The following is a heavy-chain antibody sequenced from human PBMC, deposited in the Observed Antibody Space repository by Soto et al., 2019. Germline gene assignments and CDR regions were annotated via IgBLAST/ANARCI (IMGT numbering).Heavy chain of an antibody. D-gene: IGHD2-15*01. J-gene: IGHJ3*02. CDR1: GFTVSSNY. CDR2: IYSGGST. CDR3: GVGIVVVVAARQNSDAFDI. Sequence: EVQLVGSGGGLVQPGGSLRLSCAASGFTVSSNYMSWVRQAPGKGLEWVSVIYSGGSTYYADSVKGRFTISRDNSKNTRYLQMNSLRAEDTAVYYCGVGIVVVVAARQNSDAFDIWGQGTMVTVSS. V-gene: IGHV3-66*01.